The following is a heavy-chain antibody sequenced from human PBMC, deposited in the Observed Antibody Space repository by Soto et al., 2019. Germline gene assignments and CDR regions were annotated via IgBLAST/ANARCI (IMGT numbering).Heavy chain of an antibody. CDR1: GDSVSSNSAA. CDR3: AREPRFEDSSCYYYFDY. J-gene: IGHJ4*02. V-gene: IGHV6-1*01. D-gene: IGHD3-22*01. Sequence: PSQTLSLTCAISGDSVSSNSAAWNWIRQSPSRGLEWLGRTYYRSKWYNDYAVSVKSRITINPDTSKNQFSLQLNSVAPEDTAVYYCAREPRFEDSSCYYYFDYWGQVTLVTVSS. CDR2: TYYRSKWYN.